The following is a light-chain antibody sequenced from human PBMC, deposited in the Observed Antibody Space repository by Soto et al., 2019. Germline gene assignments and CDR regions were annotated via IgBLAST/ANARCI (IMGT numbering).Light chain of an antibody. V-gene: IGKV1-6*01. CDR1: QGIRND. J-gene: IGKJ4*01. CDR2: AAS. CDR3: LQDDTYPLT. Sequence: AIQMTQSPSSLSASVGDRVTITCRASQGIRNDLGWYQQKPGKAPKLLIYAASTLHSRVPSRFSGSGSGTEFTLTISSLQPEDCATYYCLQDDTYPLTFGGGTKVEIK.